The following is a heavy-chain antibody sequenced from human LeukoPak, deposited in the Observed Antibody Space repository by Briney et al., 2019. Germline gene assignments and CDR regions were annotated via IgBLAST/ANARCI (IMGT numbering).Heavy chain of an antibody. CDR3: ARWDSYGFAY. CDR1: GGSISSNSYY. V-gene: IGHV4-39*02. Sequence: SETLSLTCTVSGGSISSNSYYWARNRHPPGKEQEWIGSTYYSGTTYYHPSHKSRVTISVDTSKNHFSLKLSSVTAADTAVYYCARWDSYGFAYWGQGTLITVSS. CDR2: TYYSGTT. J-gene: IGHJ4*02. D-gene: IGHD5-18*01.